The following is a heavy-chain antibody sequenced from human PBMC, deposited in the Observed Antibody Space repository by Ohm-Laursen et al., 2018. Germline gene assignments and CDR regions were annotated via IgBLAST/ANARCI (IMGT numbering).Heavy chain of an antibody. CDR1: GYSISSGYY. Sequence: SQTLSLTCAVPGYSISSGYYWSWIRQPPGKGLEWIGYIYYSGSTNYNPSLKSRVTISADTSKNQFSLKLSSVTAADTAVYYCARGYLAADGYNWFDPWGQGTLVTVSS. D-gene: IGHD6-13*01. V-gene: IGHV4-61*01. CDR2: IYYSGST. J-gene: IGHJ5*02. CDR3: ARGYLAADGYNWFDP.